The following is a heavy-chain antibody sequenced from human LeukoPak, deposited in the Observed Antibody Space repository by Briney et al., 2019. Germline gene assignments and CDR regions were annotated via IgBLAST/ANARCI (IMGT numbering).Heavy chain of an antibody. D-gene: IGHD2-21*02. V-gene: IGHV4-59*01. CDR2: IHYTGRT. Sequence: SETLSLTCTISGGSINGDYWAWIRQTPGKGLEWIGYIHYTGRTSYNPSLNSRVAISADMSMNPFSLRLASVTAAYTAVYYCAKETVEVPADDWFGPWGHGTLITVSS. J-gene: IGHJ5*02. CDR1: GGSINGDY. CDR3: AKETVEVPADDWFGP.